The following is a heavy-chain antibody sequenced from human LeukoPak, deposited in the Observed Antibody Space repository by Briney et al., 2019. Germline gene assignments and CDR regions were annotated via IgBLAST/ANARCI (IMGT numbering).Heavy chain of an antibody. D-gene: IGHD6-19*01. V-gene: IGHV4-59*01. CDR2: IYYSGST. Sequence: SETLSLTCTVPGGSISSYYWSWIRQPPGKGLEWIGYIYYSGSTSYNPSLKSRVTISVDTSKNQFSLKLTSVTAADTALYYCARGGWSLDYWGQGTLVTVSS. CDR1: GGSISSYY. CDR3: ARGGWSLDY. J-gene: IGHJ4*02.